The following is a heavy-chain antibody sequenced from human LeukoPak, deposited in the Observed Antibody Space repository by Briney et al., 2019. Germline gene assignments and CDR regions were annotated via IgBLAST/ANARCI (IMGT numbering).Heavy chain of an antibody. CDR1: GGSISSYY. Sequence: SETLSLTCTVSGGSISSYYWSWIRQPPGKGLEWIGYIYYSGSTNYNPSLKSRVTISVDTSKNQFSLKLSSVTAADTAVYYCARGLDDSSGYYKEYYFDYWGQGTLVTVSS. J-gene: IGHJ4*02. V-gene: IGHV4-59*01. D-gene: IGHD3-22*01. CDR3: ARGLDDSSGYYKEYYFDY. CDR2: IYYSGST.